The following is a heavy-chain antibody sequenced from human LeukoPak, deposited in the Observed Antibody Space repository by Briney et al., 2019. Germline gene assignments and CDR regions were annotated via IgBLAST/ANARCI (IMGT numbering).Heavy chain of an antibody. CDR3: VKDRTGTYTLDY. J-gene: IGHJ4*02. V-gene: IGHV3-30-3*01. Sequence: PGRSLRLSCAATGFTFSNYAIHWGRHAPGKGLEEVAFISDDGSRQHYADSVKGRFTISRDNSKNTLNLQMNSLRAEDTAVYYCVKDRTGTYTLDYWGQGTLVTVSS. D-gene: IGHD3-10*01. CDR1: GFTFSNYA. CDR2: ISDDGSRQ.